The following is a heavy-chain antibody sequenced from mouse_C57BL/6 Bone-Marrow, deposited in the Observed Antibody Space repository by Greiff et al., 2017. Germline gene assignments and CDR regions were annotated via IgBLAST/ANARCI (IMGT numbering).Heavy chain of an antibody. Sequence: QVQLVESGAELARPGASVKLSCKASGYTFTSYGISWVKQRTGQGLEWIGEIYPRSGNTYYNEKFKGKATLTADKSSSTAYMELRSLTSEDSAVYFCARVRVYYYGSSHDYWGQGTTLTVSS. CDR3: ARVRVYYYGSSHDY. J-gene: IGHJ2*01. CDR2: IYPRSGNT. V-gene: IGHV1-81*01. CDR1: GYTFTSYG. D-gene: IGHD1-1*01.